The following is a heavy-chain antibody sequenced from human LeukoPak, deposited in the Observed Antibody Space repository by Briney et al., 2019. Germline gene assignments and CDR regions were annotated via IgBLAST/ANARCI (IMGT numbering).Heavy chain of an antibody. J-gene: IGHJ6*03. Sequence: GGSLRLSCAASGFTFSRYTMNWVRQAPGKGLEWVSSISGAGGSTFYADSVKGRFTISRDNSKNTLYLQMNSLRTEDTAVYYCAQGSKAVLFTRDHYMHVWGKGTTVTVSS. CDR1: GFTFSRYT. CDR2: ISGAGGST. D-gene: IGHD6-19*01. CDR3: AQGSKAVLFTRDHYMHV. V-gene: IGHV3-23*01.